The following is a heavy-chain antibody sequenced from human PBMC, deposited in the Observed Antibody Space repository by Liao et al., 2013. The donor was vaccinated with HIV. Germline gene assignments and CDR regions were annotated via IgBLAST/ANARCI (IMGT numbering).Heavy chain of an antibody. Sequence: QVHLQLWGAGLLKPSETLSLTCGVASGSFSDYHWTWIRQAPGMGLEWIGDVNHSGDTNYSPSLKSRVTISVDTSKNEISLRLTSATAADTAVYYCARGQQVQDVLRVLEWLLPEFDYWSQGHLVTVSS. CDR1: SGSFSDYH. CDR2: VNHSGDT. D-gene: IGHD3-3*01. CDR3: ARGQQVQDVLRVLEWLLPEFDY. J-gene: IGHJ4*02. V-gene: IGHV4-34*02.